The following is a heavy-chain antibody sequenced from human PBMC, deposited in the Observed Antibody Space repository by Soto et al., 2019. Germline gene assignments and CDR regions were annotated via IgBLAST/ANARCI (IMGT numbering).Heavy chain of an antibody. V-gene: IGHV3-9*01. D-gene: IGHD3-16*01. CDR1: GFTFDDYA. CDR3: AKDGGGFDYMDV. CDR2: ISWNSEFI. J-gene: IGHJ6*03. Sequence: GGSLRLSCAVSGFTFDDYAMYWVRQAPGKGPEWVSGISWNSEFIGYADSVKGRFTISRDNAKNSLYLQMNSLRAEDTALYYCAKDGGGFDYMDVWGKGTTVTVSS.